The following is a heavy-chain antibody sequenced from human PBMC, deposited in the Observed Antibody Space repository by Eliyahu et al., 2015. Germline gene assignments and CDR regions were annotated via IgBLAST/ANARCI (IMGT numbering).Heavy chain of an antibody. J-gene: IGHJ4*02. CDR1: GFTFSGSA. D-gene: IGHD3-22*01. CDR3: TRRISSSDSSGYLRRSD. V-gene: IGHV3-73*02. Sequence: EVQLVESGGGLVQPGGSLKLPCAASGFTFSGSAIXWVRQASGKGLEWVGRIRSKANSYATAYAASVKGRFTISRDDSKNTAYLQMNSLKTEDTAVYYCTRRISSSDSSGYLRRSDWGQGTLVTVSS. CDR2: IRSKANSYAT.